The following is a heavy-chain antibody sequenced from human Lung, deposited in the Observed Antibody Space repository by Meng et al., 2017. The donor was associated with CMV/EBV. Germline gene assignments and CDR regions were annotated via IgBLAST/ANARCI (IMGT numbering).Heavy chain of an antibody. J-gene: IGHJ3*02. CDR1: GFTFSSYS. CDR2: ISSSSSYI. D-gene: IGHD1-26*01. V-gene: IGHV3-21*01. Sequence: ESXKISXAASGFTFSSYSMNWVRQAPGKGLEWVSSISSSSSYIYYADSVKGRFTISRDNAKNSLYLQMNSLRAEDTAVYYCARDRYSGSSDAFDIWGQGTMVTVSS. CDR3: ARDRYSGSSDAFDI.